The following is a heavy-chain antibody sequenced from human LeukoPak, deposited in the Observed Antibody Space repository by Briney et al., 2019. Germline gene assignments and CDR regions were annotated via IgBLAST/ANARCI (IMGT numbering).Heavy chain of an antibody. CDR2: ISSTNSYT. Sequence: GGSLRLSCAASGFTFSDSYMSWIRQAPGKGLEWVSYISSTNSYTNYADSVKGRFTISRDNAKNSLYLQLNSLRAEDTAVYYCVRRIAGATGHYWGQGTLVTVSS. J-gene: IGHJ4*02. CDR1: GFTFSDSY. V-gene: IGHV3-11*03. CDR3: VRRIAGATGHY. D-gene: IGHD1-26*01.